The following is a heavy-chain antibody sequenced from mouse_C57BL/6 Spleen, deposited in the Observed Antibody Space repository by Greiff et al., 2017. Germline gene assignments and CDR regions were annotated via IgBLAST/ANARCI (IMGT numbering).Heavy chain of an antibody. Sequence: EVKLVESGGGLVKPGGSLKLSCAASGFTFSSYAMSWVRQTPEKRLEWVATISDGGSYTYSPDNVKGRFTISRDNAKNNLYLQMSHLKSEDTAMYYCARDDYDDGAWFAYWGQGTLVTVSA. D-gene: IGHD2-4*01. V-gene: IGHV5-4*01. CDR1: GFTFSSYA. CDR2: ISDGGSYT. CDR3: ARDDYDDGAWFAY. J-gene: IGHJ3*01.